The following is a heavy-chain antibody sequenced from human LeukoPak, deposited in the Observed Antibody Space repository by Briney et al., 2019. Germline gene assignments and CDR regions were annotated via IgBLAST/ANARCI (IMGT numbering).Heavy chain of an antibody. D-gene: IGHD3-22*01. Sequence: SETLSLTCTVSGGSISSHYWSWIRQPPGKGLEWIGYIYYSGSTNYNPSLKSRVTISVDTSKNQFSLKLSSVTAADTAVYYCARGIPNYYDSSGYYFDYWGQGTLVTVSS. V-gene: IGHV4-59*11. J-gene: IGHJ4*02. CDR3: ARGIPNYYDSSGYYFDY. CDR2: IYYSGST. CDR1: GGSISSHY.